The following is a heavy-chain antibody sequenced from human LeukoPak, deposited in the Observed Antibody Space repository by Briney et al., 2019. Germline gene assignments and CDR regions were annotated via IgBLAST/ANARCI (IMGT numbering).Heavy chain of an antibody. Sequence: GASVKVSCKASGYTFSSYGINWVRQAPGQGLEWMGWISAYNGNTNYAQKFQGRVTMTTDTSTSIAYMELRSLRSDDTAVYYCARGIDTAMVTWEKDYYDSSGYHYFDYWGQGTLVTVSS. V-gene: IGHV1-18*01. CDR2: ISAYNGNT. CDR3: ARGIDTAMVTWEKDYYDSSGYHYFDY. D-gene: IGHD3-22*01. CDR1: GYTFSSYG. J-gene: IGHJ4*02.